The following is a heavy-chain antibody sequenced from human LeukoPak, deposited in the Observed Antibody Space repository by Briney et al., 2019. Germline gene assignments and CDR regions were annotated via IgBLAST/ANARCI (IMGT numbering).Heavy chain of an antibody. CDR1: GFTFNNYA. V-gene: IGHV3-23*01. J-gene: IGHJ6*02. Sequence: GGSLRLSCAASGFTFNNYAMNWVRQAPGKGLEWVSVISGSGGTTYYADSVKGRFTISRDSSKNTLYLQMNSLRAEDAAVYYCAKVSGGGLYYDGMDVWGQGTTVTVSS. CDR2: ISGSGGTT. D-gene: IGHD1-14*01. CDR3: AKVSGGGLYYDGMDV.